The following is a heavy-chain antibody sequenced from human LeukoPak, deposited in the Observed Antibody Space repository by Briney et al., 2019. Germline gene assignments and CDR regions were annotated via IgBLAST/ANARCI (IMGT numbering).Heavy chain of an antibody. J-gene: IGHJ3*02. CDR2: ISWDGGST. CDR1: GFTFDDYT. CDR3: CVVRGRSGYAFDI. D-gene: IGHD3-10*01. Sequence: GGSLRLSCAASGFTFDDYTRHWVRQAPGKGLEWVSLISWDGGSTYYADSVKGRFTISRDNSKNSLYLQMNSLRAEDTAVYYCCVVRGRSGYAFDIWGQGTMVTVSS. V-gene: IGHV3-43*01.